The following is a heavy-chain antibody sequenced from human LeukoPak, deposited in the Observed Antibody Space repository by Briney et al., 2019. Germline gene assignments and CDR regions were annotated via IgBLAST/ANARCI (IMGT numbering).Heavy chain of an antibody. V-gene: IGHV3-21*01. CDR3: AREDDMIAGVDY. CDR1: GFTFNNYA. Sequence: GGSLRLSCAASGFTFNNYAMNWVRQAPGKGLEWVSSISSSSSYICYADSVKGRFTISRDNAKNSLYLQMNSLRAEDTAVYYCAREDDMIAGVDYWGQGTLVTVSS. D-gene: IGHD3-22*01. CDR2: ISSSSSYI. J-gene: IGHJ4*02.